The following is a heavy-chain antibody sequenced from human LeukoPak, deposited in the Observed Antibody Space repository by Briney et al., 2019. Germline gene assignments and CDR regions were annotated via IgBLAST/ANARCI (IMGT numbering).Heavy chain of an antibody. J-gene: IGHJ3*02. CDR3: PRDRAGDSFDI. D-gene: IGHD7-27*01. CDR1: GDSISRGNYY. V-gene: IGHV4-61*02. CDR2: IHTSGST. Sequence: SQTLSLTCTVSGDSISRGNYYWTWIRQPAGKRLEWIGRIHTSGSTNYNPSLKSQVTISMDTSKNQFSLNLNSVTAADTAVYYCPRDRAGDSFDIWGQGSMVTVSS.